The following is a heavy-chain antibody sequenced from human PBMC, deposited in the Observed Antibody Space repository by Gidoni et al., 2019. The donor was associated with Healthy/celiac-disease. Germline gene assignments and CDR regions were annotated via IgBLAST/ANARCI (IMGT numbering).Heavy chain of an antibody. CDR2: IIPIIDTA. D-gene: IGHD3-16*01. J-gene: IGHJ5*02. Sequence: QVQLVQSGAVVKKPGSSVKFSCKASGGTFSSYAISWVRQATGQGLELMGGIIPIIDTANYAQKFQGRVTITADESTSTAYMELGSLGSEDTAVYYCARERGVRRLPSWFDPWGQGTLVTVSS. CDR3: ARERGVRRLPSWFDP. V-gene: IGHV1-69*01. CDR1: GGTFSSYA.